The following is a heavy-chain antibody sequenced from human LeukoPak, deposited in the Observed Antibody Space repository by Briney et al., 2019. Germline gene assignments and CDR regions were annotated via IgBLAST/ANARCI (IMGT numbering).Heavy chain of an antibody. V-gene: IGHV1-2*02. CDR1: GYTFTDYY. J-gene: IGHJ3*02. CDR3: ARPRDGYNYEAFDI. D-gene: IGHD5-24*01. CDR2: INPNSGGT. Sequence: ASVKVSCKASGYTFTDYYIHWVRQAPGQGLEWMGWINPNSGGTYYAQKFQGRVTMTRDTSISAACMEVSSLTSDDTGVYYCARPRDGYNYEAFDIWGQGTMVTASS.